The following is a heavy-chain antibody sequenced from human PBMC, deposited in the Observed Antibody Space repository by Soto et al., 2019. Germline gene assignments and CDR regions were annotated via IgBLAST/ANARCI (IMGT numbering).Heavy chain of an antibody. CDR3: AKDLDNWNAIDTFHI. J-gene: IGHJ3*02. D-gene: IGHD1-1*01. V-gene: IGHV3-23*01. Sequence: GGSLRLSCAASGFTFSSFAMGWVRQAPGKGLEWVSGISSSGDSTHYADSVKGRFAISRDNSKNTLYLQMNSLRDEDTAVYHCAKDLDNWNAIDTFHIWGQGTMVTVSS. CDR1: GFTFSSFA. CDR2: ISSSGDST.